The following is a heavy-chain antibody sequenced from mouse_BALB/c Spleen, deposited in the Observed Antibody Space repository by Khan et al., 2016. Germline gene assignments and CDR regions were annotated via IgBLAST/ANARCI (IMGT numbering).Heavy chain of an antibody. CDR1: GYSITSDYA. CDR3: ARLMITGWFAY. D-gene: IGHD2-4*01. CDR2: ISYSGNT. V-gene: IGHV3-2*02. J-gene: IGHJ3*01. Sequence: EVQLQESGPGLVKPSQSLSLTCTVTGYSITSDYAWNWIRQFPGNKLEWMGYISYSGNTSYNPSLKSRFSFTRDTSKNQFFLQLNSVTTEDTATXFCARLMITGWFAYWGQGTLVTVSA.